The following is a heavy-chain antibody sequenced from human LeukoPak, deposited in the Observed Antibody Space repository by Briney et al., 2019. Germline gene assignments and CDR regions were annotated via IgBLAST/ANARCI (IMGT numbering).Heavy chain of an antibody. CDR3: ARLTMVRGVIITYNY. Sequence: GESLKISCKGSGYSFISYWIGWVRQMPGKGLEWMGIIYPGDSDTRYSPSFQGQVTISADKSISTAYLQWSSLKASDTAMYYCARLTMVRGVIITYNYWGQGTLVTVSS. D-gene: IGHD3-10*01. J-gene: IGHJ4*02. CDR2: IYPGDSDT. V-gene: IGHV5-51*01. CDR1: GYSFISYW.